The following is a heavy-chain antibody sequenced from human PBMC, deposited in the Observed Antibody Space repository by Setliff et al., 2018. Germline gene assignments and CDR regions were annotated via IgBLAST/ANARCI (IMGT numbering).Heavy chain of an antibody. Sequence: SLKISCGVFGLTFSSYEMIWVRQAPGKGLEWVSYISDSGSTKYYADSVKGRFTISRDNAKNSLFLQMNSLRTGDTAVYYCAPKGRGELRAEFWGQGTLVTVSS. J-gene: IGHJ4*02. CDR1: GLTFSSYE. CDR3: APKGRGELRAEF. CDR2: ISDSGSTK. D-gene: IGHD1-7*01. V-gene: IGHV3-48*03.